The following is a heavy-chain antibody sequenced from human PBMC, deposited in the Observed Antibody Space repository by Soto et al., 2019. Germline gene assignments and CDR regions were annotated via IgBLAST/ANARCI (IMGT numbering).Heavy chain of an antibody. CDR2: ISKDGRNK. D-gene: IGHD7-27*01. CDR1: GFIFTDYG. CDR3: AKPGAATSGDWGYFDY. J-gene: IGHJ4*02. Sequence: QVQLVDSGGGVVQPGRSLRLSCAASGFIFTDYGMHWVRQAPGKGPEWVSFISKDGRNKYYADSVKGRFTFSRDNSKNTLYLQMNSLRAEDTAVYYCAKPGAATSGDWGYFDYWGQGALVTVSS. V-gene: IGHV3-30*18.